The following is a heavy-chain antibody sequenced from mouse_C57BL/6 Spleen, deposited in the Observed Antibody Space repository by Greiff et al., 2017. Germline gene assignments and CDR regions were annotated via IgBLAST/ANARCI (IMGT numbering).Heavy chain of an antibody. CDR3: TRAYGSSFRYFDV. CDR2: IDPETGGT. Sequence: QVQLQQSGAELVRPGASVTLSCKASGYTFTDYEMHWVKQTPVHGLEWIGAIDPETGGTAYNQKFTGKAILTADKSSSTAYMELRSLTSEDSAVYYCTRAYGSSFRYFDVWGTGTTVTVSS. CDR1: GYTFTDYE. J-gene: IGHJ1*03. V-gene: IGHV1-15*01. D-gene: IGHD1-1*01.